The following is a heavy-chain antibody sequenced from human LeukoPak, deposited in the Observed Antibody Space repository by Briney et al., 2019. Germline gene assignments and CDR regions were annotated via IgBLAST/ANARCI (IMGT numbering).Heavy chain of an antibody. CDR2: IIPILGIA. CDR1: GGTFSSYA. Sequence: GASVKVSCKASGGTFSSYAISWVRQAPGQGLEWMGRIIPILGIANYAQKFQGRVTITADKSTSTAYMELSSLRSEDTAVYYCARSGYCSNTSCPTTLGMLHWGQGTLVTVSS. J-gene: IGHJ1*01. D-gene: IGHD2-2*03. V-gene: IGHV1-69*04. CDR3: ARSGYCSNTSCPTTLGMLH.